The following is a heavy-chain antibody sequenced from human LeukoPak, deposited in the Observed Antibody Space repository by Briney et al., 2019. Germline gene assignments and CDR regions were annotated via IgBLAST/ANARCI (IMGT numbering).Heavy chain of an antibody. CDR2: IRSKANSYAT. J-gene: IGHJ4*02. Sequence: PGGSLRLSCAASGFTFSGSAMHWVRQASGKGLEWVGRIRSKANSYATAYAASVKGRFTISRDDSKNTAYLQMNSLKTEDTAVYYCTRHEGARDSSGYVDYWGQGTLVTVSS. CDR3: TRHEGARDSSGYVDY. D-gene: IGHD3-22*01. V-gene: IGHV3-73*01. CDR1: GFTFSGSA.